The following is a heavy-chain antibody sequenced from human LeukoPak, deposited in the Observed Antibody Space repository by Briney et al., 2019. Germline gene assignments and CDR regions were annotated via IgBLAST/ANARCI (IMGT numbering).Heavy chain of an antibody. V-gene: IGHV4-34*01. CDR1: GGSFSGYY. Sequence: SETLSLTCAVYGGSFSGYYWSWIRQPPGKGLERIGEINHPGSTNYSPSLKSRVTISVDTSKNQFSLKLSSVTAADTAVYYCARRSALRYFDWYFDYWGQGTLVTVS. D-gene: IGHD3-9*01. CDR3: ARRSALRYFDWYFDY. CDR2: INHPGST. J-gene: IGHJ4*02.